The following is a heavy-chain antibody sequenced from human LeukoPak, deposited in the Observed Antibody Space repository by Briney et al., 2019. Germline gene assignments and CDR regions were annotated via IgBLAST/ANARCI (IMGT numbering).Heavy chain of an antibody. CDR3: ASTNYYDSSGYYSVAWGAFDI. D-gene: IGHD3-22*01. J-gene: IGHJ4*02. CDR1: GGSISSSSYY. V-gene: IGHV4-39*01. Sequence: SETLSLTCTVSGGSISSSSYYWGWIRQPPGKGLEWIGSIYYSGSTYYNPSLKSRVTISVDTSKNQFSLKLSSVTAADTAVYYCASTNYYDSSGYYSVAWGAFDIWGQGTLVTVSS. CDR2: IYYSGST.